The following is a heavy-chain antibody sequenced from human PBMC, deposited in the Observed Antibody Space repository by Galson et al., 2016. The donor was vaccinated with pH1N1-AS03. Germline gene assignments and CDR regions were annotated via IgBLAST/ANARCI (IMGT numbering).Heavy chain of an antibody. CDR3: ARSYLGSHHFYYYGLEV. J-gene: IGHJ6*02. V-gene: IGHV3-53*01. Sequence: SLRLSCAASGFNVNNNYMTWVRQAPGKGLDWVSVIYSGGITYYADSVKGRFFISRDNFTNTLYLQMSSLTAADTAVYFCARSYLGSHHFYYYGLEVWGQGTMVTVSS. D-gene: IGHD3-10*01. CDR1: GFNVNNNY. CDR2: IYSGGIT.